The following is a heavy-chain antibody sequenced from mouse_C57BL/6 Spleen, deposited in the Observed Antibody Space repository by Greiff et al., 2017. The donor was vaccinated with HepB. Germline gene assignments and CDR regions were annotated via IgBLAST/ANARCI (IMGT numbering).Heavy chain of an antibody. CDR2: IWGDGST. V-gene: IGHV2-3*01. Sequence: VQVVESGPGLVAPSQSLSITCTVSGFSLTSYGVSWVRQPPGKGLEWLGVIWGDGSTNYHSALISRLSISKDNSKSQVFLKLNSLQTDDTATYYCANTVVASYYYAMDYWGQGTSVTVSS. CDR3: ANTVVASYYYAMDY. J-gene: IGHJ4*01. CDR1: GFSLTSYG. D-gene: IGHD1-1*01.